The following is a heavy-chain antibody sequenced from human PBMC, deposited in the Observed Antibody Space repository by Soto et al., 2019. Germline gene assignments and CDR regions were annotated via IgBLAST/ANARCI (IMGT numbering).Heavy chain of an antibody. CDR1: GFIFDDYT. J-gene: IGHJ4*02. D-gene: IGHD2-15*01. CDR3: VRELNVAVVGALGY. V-gene: IGHV3-43*01. Sequence: GGSLRLSCAASGFIFDDYTMHWVRQAPGKGLEWVALIKWDGTQTDYGDSVKGRFTISRDNSRNSLSLQMMSLGSEDTALYYCVRELNVAVVGALGYWGQGTRVTVSS. CDR2: IKWDGTQT.